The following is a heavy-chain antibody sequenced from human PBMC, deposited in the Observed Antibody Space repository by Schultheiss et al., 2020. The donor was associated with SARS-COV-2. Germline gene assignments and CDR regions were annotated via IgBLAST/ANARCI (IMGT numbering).Heavy chain of an antibody. CDR1: GYTFTSYG. CDR2: INPNSGGT. CDR3: ARIVGATTDRLDWFDP. Sequence: ASVKVSCKASGYTFTSYGISWVRQAPGQGLEWMGWINPNSGGTNYAQKFQGRVTITADESTSTAYMELSSLRSEDTAVYYCARIVGATTDRLDWFDPWGQGTLVTVSS. J-gene: IGHJ5*02. D-gene: IGHD1-26*01. V-gene: IGHV1-18*01.